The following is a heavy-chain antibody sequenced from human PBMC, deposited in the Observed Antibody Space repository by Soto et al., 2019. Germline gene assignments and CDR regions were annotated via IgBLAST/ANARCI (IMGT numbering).Heavy chain of an antibody. D-gene: IGHD6-19*01. CDR3: ARSSGSYSYYGMNV. CDR2: INPKNGDK. J-gene: IGHJ6*02. Sequence: GASVKVSCKASGYTFTDYYMHWVRQAPGQGLEWMGWINPKNGDKRYAQKFQGRVTLTRDTSISTAYMEVSRLRSDDTAMYYCARSSGSYSYYGMNVWGQGTTVTVSS. V-gene: IGHV1-2*02. CDR1: GYTFTDYY.